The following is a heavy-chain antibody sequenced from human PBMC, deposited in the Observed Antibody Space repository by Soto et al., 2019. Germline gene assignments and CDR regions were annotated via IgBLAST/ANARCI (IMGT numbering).Heavy chain of an antibody. Sequence: QVQLQESGPGLVKPSETLSLTCTVSGGSISSYYWNWIRQPPGKGLEWIGYIYSSGSTNYNPSLKSRVTISVDTSKNQFSLKLSSVTAADTAVYYCARGPGWSDEYFQDWGQGILLIVSA. V-gene: IGHV4-59*01. CDR2: IYSSGST. D-gene: IGHD3-3*01. CDR3: ARGPGWSDEYFQD. CDR1: GGSISSYY. J-gene: IGHJ1*01.